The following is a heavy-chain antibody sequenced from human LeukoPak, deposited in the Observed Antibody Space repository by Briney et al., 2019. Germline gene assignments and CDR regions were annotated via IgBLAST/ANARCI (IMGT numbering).Heavy chain of an antibody. CDR3: ARGRSELPLTLLGMDV. CDR1: GYTFTSYG. V-gene: IGHV1-18*01. J-gene: IGHJ6*02. CDR2: ISAYNGNT. D-gene: IGHD1-26*01. Sequence: GASVKVSCKASGYTFTSYGISWVRQAPGQGLEWMGWISAYNGNTNYAQKLQGRVTMTTDTSTSTAYMELRSLRSDDAAVYYCARGRSELPLTLLGMDVWGQGTTVTVSS.